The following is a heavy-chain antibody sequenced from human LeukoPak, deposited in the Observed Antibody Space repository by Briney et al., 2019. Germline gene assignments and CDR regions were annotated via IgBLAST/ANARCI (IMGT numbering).Heavy chain of an antibody. CDR1: GYTFTGYY. J-gene: IGHJ4*02. Sequence: ASVKVSCKASGYTFTGYYMHWVRQAPGQGLEWMGWINPNSGGTNYARKFQGRVTMTRDTSISTAYMELSRLRSDDTAVYYCAREDSSSWPPDYWGQGTLVTVSS. CDR3: AREDSSSWPPDY. D-gene: IGHD6-13*01. CDR2: INPNSGGT. V-gene: IGHV1-2*02.